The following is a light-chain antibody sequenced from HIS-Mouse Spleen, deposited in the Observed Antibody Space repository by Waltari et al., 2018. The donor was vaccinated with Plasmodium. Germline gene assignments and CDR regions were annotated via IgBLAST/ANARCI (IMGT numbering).Light chain of an antibody. CDR2: AAS. Sequence: AIRMTQSPSSFSASTGDRVTITCRARQGISSYLAWYQQKPGKAPKLLIYAASTLQSGVPSRFSGSGSGTEFTLTISCLQSEDFATYYCQQYYSYPYTFGQGTKLEIK. CDR3: QQYYSYPYT. J-gene: IGKJ2*01. V-gene: IGKV1-8*01. CDR1: QGISSY.